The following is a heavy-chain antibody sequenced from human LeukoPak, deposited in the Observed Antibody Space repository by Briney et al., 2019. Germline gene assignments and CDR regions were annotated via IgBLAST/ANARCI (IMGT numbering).Heavy chain of an antibody. D-gene: IGHD6-19*01. V-gene: IGHV3-23*01. CDR1: RFTFTSYA. CDR2: ISGSGGST. Sequence: GGSLRLSCAASRFTFTSYAMSWVRQAPGKGLEWVSVISGSGGSTYYADSVKGRFTISRDNSKNTLYLQMNSLRAEDTALYYCAKKVAGYNNCFDPWGQGTLVTVSS. CDR3: AKKVAGYNNCFDP. J-gene: IGHJ5*02.